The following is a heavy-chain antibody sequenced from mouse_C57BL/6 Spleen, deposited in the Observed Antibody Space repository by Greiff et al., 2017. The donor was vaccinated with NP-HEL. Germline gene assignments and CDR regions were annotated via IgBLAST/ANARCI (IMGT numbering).Heavy chain of an antibody. V-gene: IGHV1-82*01. Sequence: QVQLQQSGPELVKPGASVKISCKASGYAFSSSWMNWVKQRPGKGLEWIGRIYPGDGDTNYNGKFKGKATLTADKSSSTAYMQLSSLTSEDSAVYFCVSHYYGSSSFAYWGQGTLVTVSA. CDR2: IYPGDGDT. J-gene: IGHJ3*01. D-gene: IGHD1-1*01. CDR3: VSHYYGSSSFAY. CDR1: GYAFSSSW.